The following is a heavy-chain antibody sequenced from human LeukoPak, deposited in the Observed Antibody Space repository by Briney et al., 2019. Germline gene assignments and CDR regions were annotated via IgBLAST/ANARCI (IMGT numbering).Heavy chain of an antibody. Sequence: GGSRTLAWAAYGFTFNSYWMHWVRQPPGEGLVWVSRIDEDGKNIDYADSVKGRFTISRDNAKDTLYLQMSSLRDEDTAVYYCVSDLCGGDDQWGRGTLVTVSS. CDR1: GFTFNSYW. CDR2: IDEDGKNI. J-gene: IGHJ5*02. D-gene: IGHD3-3*01. V-gene: IGHV3-74*01. CDR3: VSDLCGGDDQ.